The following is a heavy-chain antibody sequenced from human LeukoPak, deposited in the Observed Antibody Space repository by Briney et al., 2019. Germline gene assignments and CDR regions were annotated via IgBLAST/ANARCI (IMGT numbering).Heavy chain of an antibody. CDR1: GFTFSNAW. J-gene: IGHJ4*02. CDR3: TTDSGSYLIDY. D-gene: IGHD1-26*01. Sequence: RGSLRLSCAASGFTFSNAWMSWVRQAPGKGLEWVGRIKSKTDGGTTDYAAPVKGRFTISRDDSKNTLYVQMNSLKTEDTAVYYCTTDSGSYLIDYWGQGTLVTVSS. V-gene: IGHV3-15*01. CDR2: IKSKTDGGTT.